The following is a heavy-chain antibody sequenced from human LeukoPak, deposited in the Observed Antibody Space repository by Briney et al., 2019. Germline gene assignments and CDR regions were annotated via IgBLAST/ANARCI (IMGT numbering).Heavy chain of an antibody. D-gene: IGHD5-12*01. CDR1: GFTFSSYW. J-gene: IGHJ6*02. CDR2: ISGSGGST. CDR3: AKDLGHSGYDFWAYYYYYGMDV. Sequence: GGSLSLSCAASGFTFSSYWMHWVRQAPGKGLEWVSAISGSGGSTYYADSVKGRFTISRDNSKNTLYLQMNSLRAEDTAVYYCAKDLGHSGYDFWAYYYYYGMDVWGQGTTVTVSS. V-gene: IGHV3-23*01.